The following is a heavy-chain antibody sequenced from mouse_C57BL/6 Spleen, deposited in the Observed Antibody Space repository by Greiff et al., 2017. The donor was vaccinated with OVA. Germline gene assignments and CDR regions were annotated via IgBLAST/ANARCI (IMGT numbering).Heavy chain of an antibody. V-gene: IGHV5-4*01. D-gene: IGHD2-2*01. Sequence: EVNVVESGGGLVKPGGSLKLSCAASGFTFSSYAMSWVRQTPEKRLGWVATISDGGSYTYYPDNVKGRFTISRDNAKNNLYLQMSHLKSEDTAMYYCARDSSMVKGPFAYWGQGTLVTVSA. CDR2: ISDGGSYT. J-gene: IGHJ3*01. CDR3: ARDSSMVKGPFAY. CDR1: GFTFSSYA.